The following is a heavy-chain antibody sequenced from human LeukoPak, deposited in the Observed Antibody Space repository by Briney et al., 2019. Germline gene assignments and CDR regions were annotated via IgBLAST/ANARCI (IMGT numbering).Heavy chain of an antibody. CDR3: ARDIDYYGSGSYYRLDY. CDR2: INPSSGGT. CDR1: GYTFTGYY. J-gene: IGHJ4*02. V-gene: IGHV1-2*02. D-gene: IGHD3-10*01. Sequence: ASVKVSCKASGYTFTGYYMHWVRQAPGQGLEWMGWINPSSGGTNYAQKFQGRVTMTRDTSISTAYMELSRLRSDDTAVYYCARDIDYYGSGSYYRLDYWGQGTLVTVSS.